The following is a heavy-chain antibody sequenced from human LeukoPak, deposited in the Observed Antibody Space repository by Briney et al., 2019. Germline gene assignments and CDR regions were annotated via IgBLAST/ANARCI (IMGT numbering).Heavy chain of an antibody. V-gene: IGHV1-46*01. CDR3: ARSSRSASPYYYGMDV. CDR1: GYAFTYYY. D-gene: IGHD2-15*01. J-gene: IGHJ6*02. CDR2: INPSGGST. Sequence: ASVKVSCKASGYAFTYYYMHWVRQAPGQGLEWMGIINPSGGSTSYAQKFQGRVTITADESTSTAYMELSSLRSEDTAVYYCARSSRSASPYYYGMDVWGQGTTVTVSS.